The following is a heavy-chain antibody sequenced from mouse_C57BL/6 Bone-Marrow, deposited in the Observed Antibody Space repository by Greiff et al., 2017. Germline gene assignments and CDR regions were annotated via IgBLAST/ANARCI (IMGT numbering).Heavy chain of an antibody. CDR3: ARQYYGSGTWFAY. CDR2: ISSGGSYT. D-gene: IGHD1-1*01. J-gene: IGHJ3*01. CDR1: GFTFSSYG. Sequence: DVKLVESGGDLVKPGGSLKLSCAASGFTFSSYGMSWVRQTPDKRLEWVATISSGGSYTYYPDSVKGRFTISSDNAKNTLYLQLSSLTSEDTAMYYCARQYYGSGTWFAYWGQGTLVTVSA. V-gene: IGHV5-6*02.